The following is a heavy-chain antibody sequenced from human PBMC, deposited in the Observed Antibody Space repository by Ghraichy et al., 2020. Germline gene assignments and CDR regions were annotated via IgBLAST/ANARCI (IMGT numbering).Heavy chain of an antibody. CDR1: GGSISSYY. D-gene: IGHD6-13*01. CDR2: IYTSGST. J-gene: IGHJ4*02. CDR3: AREPGIAAAYRGLLDY. Sequence: EVPALTCTVSGGSISSYYWSWIRQPAGKGLEWIGRIYTSGSTNYNPSLKSRVTMSVDTSKNQFSLKLSSVTAADTAVYYCAREPGIAAAYRGLLDYWGQGTLVTVSS. V-gene: IGHV4-4*07.